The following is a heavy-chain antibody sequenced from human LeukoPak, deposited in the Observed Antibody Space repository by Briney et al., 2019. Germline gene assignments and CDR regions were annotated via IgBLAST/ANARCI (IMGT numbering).Heavy chain of an antibody. V-gene: IGHV1-8*03. J-gene: IGHJ4*02. CDR2: MSPKSANT. Sequence: ASVKVSCKASGYTFASYDINWVRQASGQGLEWMGWMSPKSANTGYAQQFQGRVTITRDTSISTAYMELSSLTSEDTAVYYCARTPPRGLIDYWGQGTLVTVSS. D-gene: IGHD3-16*01. CDR1: GYTFASYD. CDR3: ARTPPRGLIDY.